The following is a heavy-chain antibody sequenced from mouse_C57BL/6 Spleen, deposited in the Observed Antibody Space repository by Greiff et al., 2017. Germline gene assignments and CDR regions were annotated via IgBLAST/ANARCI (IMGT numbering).Heavy chain of an antibody. CDR1: GFTFSSYT. D-gene: IGHD4-1*01. Sequence: EVKLMESGGGLVKPGASLKLSCAASGFTFSSYTMSWVRQTPEKRLEWVATISGGGGNTYYPDSVKGRFTISRDNAKNTLYLQMSSLRSEDTALXYCAINDWDGDFDYWGQGTTLTVSS. CDR2: ISGGGGNT. CDR3: AINDWDGDFDY. J-gene: IGHJ2*01. V-gene: IGHV5-9*01.